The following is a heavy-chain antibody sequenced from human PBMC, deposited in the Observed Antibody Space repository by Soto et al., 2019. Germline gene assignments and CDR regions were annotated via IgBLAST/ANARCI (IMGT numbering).Heavy chain of an antibody. CDR1: GFTFSSYG. Sequence: GGSLRLSCAASGFTFSSYGMHWVRQAPGKGLEWVAVISYDGSNKYYADSVKGRFTISRDNSKNTLYLQMNSLRAEDTAVYYCAKGSGPYYYDSSGFYNWGQGTLVTVSS. V-gene: IGHV3-30*18. CDR2: ISYDGSNK. CDR3: AKGSGPYYYDSSGFYN. J-gene: IGHJ4*02. D-gene: IGHD3-22*01.